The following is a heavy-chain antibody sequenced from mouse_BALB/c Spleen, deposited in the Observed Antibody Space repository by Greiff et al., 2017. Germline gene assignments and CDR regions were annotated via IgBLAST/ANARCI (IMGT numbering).Heavy chain of an antibody. CDR2: IRLKSNNYAT. CDR3: TRRGNFYYAMDY. D-gene: IGHD2-1*01. CDR1: GFTFSNYW. Sequence: EVKLVESGGGLVQPGGSMKLSCVASGFTFSNYWMNWVRQSPEKGLEWVAEIRLKSNNYATHYAESVKGRFTISRDDSKSSVYLQMNNLRAEDTGIYYCTRRGNFYYAMDYWGQGTSVTVSS. V-gene: IGHV6-6*02. J-gene: IGHJ4*01.